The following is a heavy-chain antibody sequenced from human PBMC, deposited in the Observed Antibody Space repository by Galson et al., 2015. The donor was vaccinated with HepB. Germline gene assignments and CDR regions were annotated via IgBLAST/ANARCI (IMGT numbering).Heavy chain of an antibody. Sequence: LSLTCTVSGGSISSSNYFWGWLRQPPGKGLEWIGSIYYSGSTYYNPSLKSRVTISVDTSKNQFSLKLTSVTAADTAVYYCARRAYYYDSGSSYYYFDYWGQGTLVTVSS. V-gene: IGHV4-39*01. D-gene: IGHD3-10*01. CDR2: IYYSGST. CDR3: ARRAYYYDSGSSYYYFDY. CDR1: GGSISSSNYF. J-gene: IGHJ4*02.